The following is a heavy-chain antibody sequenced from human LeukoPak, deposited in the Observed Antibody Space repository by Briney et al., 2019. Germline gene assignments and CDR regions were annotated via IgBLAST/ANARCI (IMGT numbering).Heavy chain of an antibody. Sequence: ASVKVSCKASGGTFSSYAISWVRQAPGQGLEWMGRIIPILGIANYAQKFQGRVTITADKSTSTAYMELSSLRSEDTAVYYCARDENSSGWYASFDYWGQGTLVTVSS. CDR3: ARDENSSGWYASFDY. CDR2: IIPILGIA. CDR1: GGTFSSYA. J-gene: IGHJ4*02. V-gene: IGHV1-69*04. D-gene: IGHD6-19*01.